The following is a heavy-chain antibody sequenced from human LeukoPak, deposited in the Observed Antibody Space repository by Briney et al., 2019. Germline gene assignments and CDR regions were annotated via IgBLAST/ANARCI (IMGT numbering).Heavy chain of an antibody. Sequence: SETLSLTCDVSGYSISNGYQWAWSRRPPGRGREWIGTIFNDGGANYKPSLGRGVFISIDTSNHHFSLRLRSVTVADTAVYYCARDPRWLTPDCTSTSCYENYFDPWGRGTLVTVSS. CDR3: ARDPRWLTPDCTSTSCYENYFDP. V-gene: IGHV4-38-2*02. CDR2: IFNDGGA. D-gene: IGHD2-2*01. CDR1: GYSISNGYQ. J-gene: IGHJ5*02.